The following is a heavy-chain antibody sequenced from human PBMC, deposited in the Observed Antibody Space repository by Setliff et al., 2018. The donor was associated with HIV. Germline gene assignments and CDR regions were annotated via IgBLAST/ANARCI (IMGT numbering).Heavy chain of an antibody. CDR3: AFSKQMATMAFDY. V-gene: IGHV4-39*01. J-gene: IGHJ4*02. Sequence: SETLSLTCSVSGGSISSSTYYWGWTRQPPGQGLEWIGSIYHSGFTYHNPSLKSRITLSVDTSKNQFSLKLSSVTAADTAVYYCAFSKQMATMAFDYWGQGALVTVSS. CDR1: GGSISSSTYY. D-gene: IGHD5-12*01. CDR2: IYHSGFT.